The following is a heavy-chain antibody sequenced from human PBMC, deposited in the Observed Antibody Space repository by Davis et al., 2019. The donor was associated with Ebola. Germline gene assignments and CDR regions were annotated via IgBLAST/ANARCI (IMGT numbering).Heavy chain of an antibody. Sequence: GESLKISCAASGFTFSSYGMHWVRQAPGKGLEWVAVIWYDGSNKYYADSVKGRFTISRGNSKNTLYLQMNSLRAEDTAVYYCARVSATIEGYYFDYWGQGTLVTVSS. J-gene: IGHJ4*02. CDR3: ARVSATIEGYYFDY. CDR1: GFTFSSYG. CDR2: IWYDGSNK. D-gene: IGHD5-12*01. V-gene: IGHV3-33*01.